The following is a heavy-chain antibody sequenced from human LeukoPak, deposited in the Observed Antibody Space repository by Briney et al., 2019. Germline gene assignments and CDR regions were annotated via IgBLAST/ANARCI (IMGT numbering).Heavy chain of an antibody. D-gene: IGHD6-19*01. CDR1: GGSISGSGYS. CDR3: ARPHSSDWYPFDY. CDR2: IYYNGST. Sequence: SETLSFTCTVSGGSISGSGYSWAWIRQPPGKGLDWIGSIYYNGSTYYNPSLQSRVTISVDTSKNQFSLKLRSVTAADTAVYYCARPHSSDWYPFDYWGLGSLVIVSS. V-gene: IGHV4-39*01. J-gene: IGHJ4*02.